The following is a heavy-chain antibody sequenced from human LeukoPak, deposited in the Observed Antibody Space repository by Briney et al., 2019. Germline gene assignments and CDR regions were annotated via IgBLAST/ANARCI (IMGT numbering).Heavy chain of an antibody. Sequence: SETLSLTCTFSGGSTSNYYWSWIRQPAGKGLEWIGRIYTSGTTDYNPSLKSRVTMSVDTSKHQFSLRLTSLTAADTAVYYCARFSSHCSTASCYLTYWGQGTLVTVSS. J-gene: IGHJ4*02. CDR2: IYTSGTT. CDR3: ARFSSHCSTASCYLTY. V-gene: IGHV4-4*07. D-gene: IGHD2-2*01. CDR1: GGSTSNYY.